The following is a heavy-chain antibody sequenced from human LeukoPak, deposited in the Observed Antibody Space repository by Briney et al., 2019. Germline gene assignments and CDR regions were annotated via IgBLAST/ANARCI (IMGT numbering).Heavy chain of an antibody. CDR3: ARGTMMVGP. J-gene: IGHJ5*02. D-gene: IGHD3-22*01. Sequence: SETLSLTCSVSGGSVSTYYWSWIRQPPGKGLEWIGYIYYSGSTTYNPSLKSRVTISVDTSKNQFSLKLSSVTAADTAVYYCARGTMMVGPWGQGTLVTVSS. V-gene: IGHV4-59*02. CDR2: IYYSGST. CDR1: GGSVSTYY.